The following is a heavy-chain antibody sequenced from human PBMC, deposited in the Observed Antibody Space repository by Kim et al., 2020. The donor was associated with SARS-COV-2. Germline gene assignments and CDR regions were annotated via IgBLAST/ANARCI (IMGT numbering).Heavy chain of an antibody. D-gene: IGHD3-3*01. CDR2: IYPGDSDT. CDR1: GYSFTSYW. Sequence: GESLKISCKGSGYSFTSYWIGWVRQMPGKGLEWMGIIYPGDSDTRYSPSFQGQVTISADKSISTAYLQWSSLKASDTAMYYCASQVYDFWSGYEYGMDVWGQGTTVTVSS. CDR3: ASQVYDFWSGYEYGMDV. V-gene: IGHV5-51*01. J-gene: IGHJ6*02.